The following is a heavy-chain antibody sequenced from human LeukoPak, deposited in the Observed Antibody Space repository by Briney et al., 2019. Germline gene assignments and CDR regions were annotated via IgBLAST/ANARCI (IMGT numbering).Heavy chain of an antibody. D-gene: IGHD4-17*01. CDR2: IYDSGNT. V-gene: IGHV4-31*03. Sequence: PSATLSLTCTVSGGSISSAGYYWSWIRQLPGKGLEWIGNIYDSGNTHYNASLKSRVTISVDTSKNQFSLRLGSVTAADTAVYYCAREDYGDYPHRGWLDPWGQGTLVTVSS. CDR3: AREDYGDYPHRGWLDP. J-gene: IGHJ5*02. CDR1: GGSISSAGYY.